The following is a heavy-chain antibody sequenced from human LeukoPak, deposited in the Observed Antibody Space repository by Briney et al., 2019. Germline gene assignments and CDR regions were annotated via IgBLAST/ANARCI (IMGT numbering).Heavy chain of an antibody. Sequence: GASVKVSCKASGYTFTSYGISWVRQAPGQGLEWMGWISAYNGNTNYAQKLQGRVTMTTDTSTSTAYMELRSLRSDDTAVYYYARRSVPAAMGEWFDPWGQGTLVTVSS. J-gene: IGHJ5*02. V-gene: IGHV1-18*01. CDR1: GYTFTSYG. D-gene: IGHD2-2*01. CDR3: ARRSVPAAMGEWFDP. CDR2: ISAYNGNT.